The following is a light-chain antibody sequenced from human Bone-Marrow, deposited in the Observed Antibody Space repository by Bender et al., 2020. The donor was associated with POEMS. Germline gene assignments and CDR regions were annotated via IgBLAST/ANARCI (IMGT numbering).Light chain of an antibody. J-gene: IGLJ1*01. CDR2: DDS. Sequence: QSALTQPASVSGSPGQSITISCTGTSSDVGDYNYVSWYQHHPGKAPKVIIYDDSNRPSGVSNRFSGSKSGNTASLTISGLQAEDDADYYCLSYTDSSTYVFRPGTKVTVL. CDR3: LSYTDSSTYV. CDR1: SSDVGDYNY. V-gene: IGLV2-14*03.